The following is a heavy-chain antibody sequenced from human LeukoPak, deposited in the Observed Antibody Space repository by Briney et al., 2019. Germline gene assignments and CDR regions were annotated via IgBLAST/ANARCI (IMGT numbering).Heavy chain of an antibody. CDR3: ASIPAAINY. V-gene: IGHV4-38-2*01. Sequence: SETLSLTCAVSGYSISSGYYWGWIRQPPGNGLEWIGSIYHSGSTYYNPSLKSRVTISVDTSKNQFSLKLSSVTAADTAVYYCASIPAAINYWGQGTLVTVSS. CDR1: GYSISSGYY. CDR2: IYHSGST. D-gene: IGHD2-2*02. J-gene: IGHJ4*02.